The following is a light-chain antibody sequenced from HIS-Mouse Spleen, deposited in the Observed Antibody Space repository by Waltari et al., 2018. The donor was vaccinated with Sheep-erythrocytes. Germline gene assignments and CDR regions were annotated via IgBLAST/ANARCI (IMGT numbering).Light chain of an antibody. CDR2: DVS. V-gene: IGLV2-11*01. Sequence: QSALTQPRSVSGSPGQSVTISCTGTSRDVGGYNYASWYQQHPGKAPKLMIYDVSKRPSGVPDRFSGSKSGNTASLTISGLQAEDEADYYCCSYAGSYNHVFGTGTKVTVL. CDR1: SRDVGGYNY. CDR3: CSYAGSYNHV. J-gene: IGLJ1*01.